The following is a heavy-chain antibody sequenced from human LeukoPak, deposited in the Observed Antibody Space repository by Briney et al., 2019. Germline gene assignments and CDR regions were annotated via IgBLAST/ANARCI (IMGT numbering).Heavy chain of an antibody. CDR2: INANSGGT. CDR1: GYSFTSYG. D-gene: IGHD3-9*01. J-gene: IGHJ4*02. Sequence: VASVKVSCKASGYSFTSYGITWVRQAPGQGLEWMGWINANSGGTNYAQKFQGRVTMTRDTSISTAYMELSRLRSDDTAVYYCARSSRYDIWTGYPYWGQGTLVTVSP. CDR3: ARSSRYDIWTGYPY. V-gene: IGHV1-2*02.